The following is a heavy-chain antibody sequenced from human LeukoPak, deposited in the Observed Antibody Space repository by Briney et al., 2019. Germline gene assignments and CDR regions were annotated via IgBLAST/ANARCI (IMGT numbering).Heavy chain of an antibody. V-gene: IGHV1-46*01. CDR2: INPSGGST. J-gene: IGHJ5*02. CDR3: ARFLPQKWELPGNWFDP. D-gene: IGHD1-26*01. Sequence: ASVKVSCKASGYTFTSYYMHWVRQAPGQGLEWMGIINPSGGSTSYAQKFQGRVTMTRDTSTSTVYMELSSLRSEDTAVYYCARFLPQKWELPGNWFDPWGRGTLVTVSS. CDR1: GYTFTSYY.